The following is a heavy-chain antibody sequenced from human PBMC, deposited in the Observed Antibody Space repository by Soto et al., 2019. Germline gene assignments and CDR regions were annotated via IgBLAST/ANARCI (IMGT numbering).Heavy chain of an antibody. CDR2: IYYSGST. V-gene: IGHV4-31*03. J-gene: IGHJ4*02. CDR3: ARDGDEAAAGPMGFDY. D-gene: IGHD6-13*01. Sequence: SETLSLTCTVSGGSISSGGYYWSWIRQHPGKGLEWIGYIYYSGSTYYNPSLKSRVTISVDTSKNQFSLRLSSVTAADTAVYYCARDGDEAAAGPMGFDYWGQGTLVTVSS. CDR1: GGSISSGGYY.